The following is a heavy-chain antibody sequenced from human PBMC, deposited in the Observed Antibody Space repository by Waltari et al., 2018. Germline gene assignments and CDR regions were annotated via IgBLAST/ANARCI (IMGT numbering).Heavy chain of an antibody. CDR2: IYYSGST. Sequence: QLQLQESGPGLVKPSETLSLTCTVSGGSISSSSYYWGWIRQPPGKGLEWIGSIYYSGSTYYNPSRKSRVTISVDTSKNQCSLKLSSVTAADTAVYYCAIQSHLLTDYWGQGTLVTVSS. CDR3: AIQSHLLTDY. CDR1: GGSISSSSYY. J-gene: IGHJ4*02. V-gene: IGHV4-39*01.